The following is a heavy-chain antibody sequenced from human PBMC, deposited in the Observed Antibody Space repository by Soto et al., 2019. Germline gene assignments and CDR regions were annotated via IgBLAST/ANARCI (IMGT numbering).Heavy chain of an antibody. J-gene: IGHJ4*02. Sequence: QVQLVESGGGLVRPGGSLRLSCEASAFTFSDYYMSWVRQAPGKGLEWVSTISSTSKYTHYADSVEGRFTISRDNAKNSLYLQMNSLRDEDTAVYYCAREMLRAYGQFDYWGQGTLLTVSS. D-gene: IGHD2-21*01. CDR2: ISSTSKYT. CDR3: AREMLRAYGQFDY. CDR1: AFTFSDYY. V-gene: IGHV3-11*05.